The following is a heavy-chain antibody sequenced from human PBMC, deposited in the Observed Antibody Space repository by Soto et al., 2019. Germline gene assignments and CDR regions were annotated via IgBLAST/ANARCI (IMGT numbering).Heavy chain of an antibody. CDR3: ARRGSGSYYDY. CDR1: GFTFSSYA. J-gene: IGHJ4*02. CDR2: ISGSGGST. Sequence: EVQLLESGGGLVQPGGSLRLSCAASGFTFSSYAMRWVRQAPGKGLEWVSAISGSGGSTYYAESVKGRFTISRDNSKNTLYLQMTSLRAEDTAVYYCARRGSGSYYDYWGQGTLVTVSS. V-gene: IGHV3-23*01. D-gene: IGHD1-26*01.